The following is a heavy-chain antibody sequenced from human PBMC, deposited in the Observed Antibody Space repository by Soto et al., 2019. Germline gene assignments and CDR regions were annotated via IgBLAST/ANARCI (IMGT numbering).Heavy chain of an antibody. V-gene: IGHV1-18*01. CDR3: ARVYILGAGSSYGMDV. CDR2: ISAHNGNT. D-gene: IGHD1-26*01. Sequence: QAQLVQSGAEVKKPGASVKVSCKASGYNFSSHGISWVRQAPGQGLGWMGRISAHNGNTDYEQRLQGRVTMTTDTSTSTVYMELRSLRSDDAAVYYCARVYILGAGSSYGMDVWGQGTTVTVSS. CDR1: GYNFSSHG. J-gene: IGHJ6*02.